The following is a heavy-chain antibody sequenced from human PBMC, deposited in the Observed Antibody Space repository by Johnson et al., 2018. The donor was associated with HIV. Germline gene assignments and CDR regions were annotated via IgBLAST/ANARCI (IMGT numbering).Heavy chain of an antibody. CDR3: ARVQDRVAGNSYGAFDI. V-gene: IGHV3-66*01. J-gene: IGHJ3*02. CDR1: GFTFSDYY. CDR2: IFSGGST. D-gene: IGHD6-19*01. Sequence: VQLVESGGGLVKPGGSLRLSCAASGFTFSDYYMSWIRQAPGKGLEWVSVIFSGGSTYYADSVKGRFTISRDNSKNTLYLQMNSLRAEDTAVYYCARVQDRVAGNSYGAFDIWGQGTMVTVSS.